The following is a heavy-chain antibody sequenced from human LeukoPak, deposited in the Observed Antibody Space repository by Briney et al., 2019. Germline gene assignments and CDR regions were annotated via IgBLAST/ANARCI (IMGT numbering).Heavy chain of an antibody. CDR2: IYYSGST. CDR1: GGSVSSGSYY. Sequence: SETLSLTCTVSGGSVSSGSYYWSWIRQPPEKGPEWIGYIYYSGSTNYNPSLKSRVTISVDTSKNQFSLKLSSVTAADTAVYYCARDLRIQDAFDIWGQGTMVTVSS. D-gene: IGHD3-16*01. J-gene: IGHJ3*02. V-gene: IGHV4-61*01. CDR3: ARDLRIQDAFDI.